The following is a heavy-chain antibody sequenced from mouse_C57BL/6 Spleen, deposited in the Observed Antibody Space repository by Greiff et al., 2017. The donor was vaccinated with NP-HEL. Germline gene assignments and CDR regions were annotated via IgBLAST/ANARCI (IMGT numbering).Heavy chain of an antibody. J-gene: IGHJ3*01. CDR2: IYPSDSET. CDR1: GYTFTSYW. Sequence: QVQLQQPGAELVRPGSSVKLSCKASGYTFTSYWMDWVKQRPGQGLEWIGNIYPSDSETHYNQKFKDKATFTVDKSYSTAYMQLSSLPSGDSSVYYCARSYSSGPFAYWGQGTLVTVSA. D-gene: IGHD3-2*02. CDR3: ARSYSSGPFAY. V-gene: IGHV1-61*01.